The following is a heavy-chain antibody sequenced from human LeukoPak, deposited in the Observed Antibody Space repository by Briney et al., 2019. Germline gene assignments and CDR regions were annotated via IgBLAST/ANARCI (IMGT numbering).Heavy chain of an antibody. CDR3: ATYLSVAGSSFDY. CDR1: GYTLTELS. Sequence: ASVKVSCKVSGYTLTELSMHWVRQAPGKALEWMGGFDPEDGETIYAQKFQGRVTMTEDTSTDTAYMELSSLRSEDTAVYYCATYLSVAGSSFDYWGQGTLVTVSS. J-gene: IGHJ4*02. D-gene: IGHD6-19*01. CDR2: FDPEDGET. V-gene: IGHV1-24*01.